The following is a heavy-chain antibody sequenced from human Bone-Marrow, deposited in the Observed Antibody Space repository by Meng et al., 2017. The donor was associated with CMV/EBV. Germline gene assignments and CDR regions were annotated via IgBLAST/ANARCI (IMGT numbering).Heavy chain of an antibody. CDR1: GGTFSSYA. V-gene: IGHV1-8*02. CDR3: ASCYDILTGLPSTWFDP. D-gene: IGHD3-9*01. J-gene: IGHJ5*02. Sequence: ASVKVSCKASGGTFSSYAISWVRQAPGQGLEWMGGMNPNSGNTGYAQKFQGRVTMTRNTSISTAYMELSSLRSEDTAVYYCASCYDILTGLPSTWFDPWGQGTLVTVSS. CDR2: MNPNSGNT.